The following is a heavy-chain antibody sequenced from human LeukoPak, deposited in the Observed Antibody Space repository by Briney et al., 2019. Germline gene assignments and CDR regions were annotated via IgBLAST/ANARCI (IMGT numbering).Heavy chain of an antibody. V-gene: IGHV1-69*13. D-gene: IGHD6-19*01. CDR3: ARSSGWNSFDY. CDR1: GGTFSSYA. J-gene: IGHJ4*02. CDR2: IIPIFGTA. Sequence: ASVKVSCKASGGTFSSYAISWVRQAPGQGLERMGGIIPIFGTANYAQKFQGRVTITADQSTSTAYMELSSLRSQDTAVYYCARSSGWNSFDYWGQGTLVTVSS.